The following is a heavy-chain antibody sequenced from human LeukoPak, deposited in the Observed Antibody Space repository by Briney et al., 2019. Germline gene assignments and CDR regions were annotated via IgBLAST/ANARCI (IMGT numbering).Heavy chain of an antibody. Sequence: GRSLRLSCAASGFTFSSYAMHWVRQAPGKGLEWVAVISYDGSNKYYADSVKGRFTISRDNSKNTQYLQMNSLRAEDTAVYYCARAGRITMIVATGYFDYWGQGTLVTVSS. V-gene: IGHV3-30*04. CDR2: ISYDGSNK. CDR3: ARAGRITMIVATGYFDY. D-gene: IGHD3-22*01. J-gene: IGHJ4*02. CDR1: GFTFSSYA.